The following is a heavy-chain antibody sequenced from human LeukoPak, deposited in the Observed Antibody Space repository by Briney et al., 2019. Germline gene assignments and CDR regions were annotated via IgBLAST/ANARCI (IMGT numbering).Heavy chain of an antibody. V-gene: IGHV1-46*01. J-gene: IGHJ3*02. CDR2: INPSGGST. D-gene: IGHD3-3*01. CDR1: GYTFTSYY. Sequence: ASVKVSCKASGYTFTSYYMHWVRQAPGQGLEWMGIINPSGGSTSYAQKFQGRVTMTRDTSTSTVYMELSSLRSEDTAVYYCARVKFGDFWSGYCAFDIWGQGTMVTVSS. CDR3: ARVKFGDFWSGYCAFDI.